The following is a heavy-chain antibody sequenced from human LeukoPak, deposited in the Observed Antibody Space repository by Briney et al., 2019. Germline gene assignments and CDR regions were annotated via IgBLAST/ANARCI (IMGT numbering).Heavy chain of an antibody. Sequence: GGSLRLSCAASGFTFSGYWMSWVRQAPGKGLEWVANIKEDGSEKYYVDSVKGRFTVSRDNAKNSVGLQMNSLRAEDTAVYYCARGGRTTVYWGQGTLVTVSS. CDR1: GFTFSGYW. V-gene: IGHV3-7*01. D-gene: IGHD4-17*01. CDR3: ARGGRTTVY. CDR2: IKEDGSEK. J-gene: IGHJ4*02.